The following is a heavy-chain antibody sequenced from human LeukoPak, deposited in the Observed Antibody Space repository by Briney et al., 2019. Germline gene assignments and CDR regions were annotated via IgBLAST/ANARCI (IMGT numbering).Heavy chain of an antibody. V-gene: IGHV4-61*09. J-gene: IGHJ6*03. CDR1: GGSISSGHYY. CDR2: IYTSGST. Sequence: SETLSLTCTVSGGSISSGHYYWSWIRQPAGKGLEWIGYIYTSGSTNYNPSLKSRVTMSVDTSKNQFSLKLSSVTAADTAVYYCARERQDIVVVPAAIPYYYYYMDVWGKGTTVTISS. CDR3: ARERQDIVVVPAAIPYYYYYMDV. D-gene: IGHD2-2*01.